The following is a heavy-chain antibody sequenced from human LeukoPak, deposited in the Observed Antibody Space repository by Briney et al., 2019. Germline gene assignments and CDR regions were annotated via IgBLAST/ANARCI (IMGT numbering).Heavy chain of an antibody. CDR1: GGSFSGYY. Sequence: SETLSLTCAVYGGSFSGYYWSWIRQPPGKGLEWIGEINHSGSTNYNPSLKSRVTISVDTSKNQFSLKLSSVTAADTAVYYCARGSRGDRGYGYVYYYGMDVWGQGTTVTVSS. V-gene: IGHV4-34*01. J-gene: IGHJ6*02. CDR2: INHSGST. D-gene: IGHD5-18*01. CDR3: ARGSRGDRGYGYVYYYGMDV.